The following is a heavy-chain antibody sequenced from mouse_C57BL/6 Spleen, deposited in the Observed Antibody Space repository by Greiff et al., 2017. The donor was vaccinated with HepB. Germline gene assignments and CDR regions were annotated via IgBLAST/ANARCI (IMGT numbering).Heavy chain of an antibody. D-gene: IGHD3-1*01. J-gene: IGHJ4*01. Sequence: VQLQESGAELVRPGASVTLSCKASGYTFTDYEMHWVKQTPVHGLEWIGAIDPETGGTAYNQKFKGKAILTADKSSSTAYMELRSLTSEDSAVYYCTRRAGNMDYWGQGTSVTVSS. V-gene: IGHV1-15*01. CDR2: IDPETGGT. CDR3: TRRAGNMDY. CDR1: GYTFTDYE.